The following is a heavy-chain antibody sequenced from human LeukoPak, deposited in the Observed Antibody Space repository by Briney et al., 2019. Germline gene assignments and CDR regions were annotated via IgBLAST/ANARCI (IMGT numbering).Heavy chain of an antibody. Sequence: GESLKISCKCSGYIFTSYWIGGVPQLPGKGVERMVLCYPGDADIRYSPSFQGQVTISVDKSMSTAYLQWSSLKPSDTAMYYCARQYSSSSFDYWGQGTLVAVST. CDR1: GYIFTSYW. D-gene: IGHD6-13*01. CDR3: ARQYSSSSFDY. J-gene: IGHJ4*02. CDR2: CYPGDADI. V-gene: IGHV5-51*01.